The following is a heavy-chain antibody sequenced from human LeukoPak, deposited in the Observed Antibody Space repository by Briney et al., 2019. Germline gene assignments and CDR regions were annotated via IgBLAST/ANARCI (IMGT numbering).Heavy chain of an antibody. CDR2: IYYSGST. J-gene: IGHJ6*03. CDR1: GGSISSSSYY. V-gene: IGHV4-39*07. CDR3: ARVPRAGDFWSGYNYYYYYMDV. D-gene: IGHD3-3*01. Sequence: SETLSLTCTVSGGSISSSSYYWGWIRRPPGKGLEWIGSIYYSGSTYYNPSLKSRVTISVDTSRNQFSLKLSSVTAADTAVYYCARVPRAGDFWSGYNYYYYYMDVWGKGTTVTVSS.